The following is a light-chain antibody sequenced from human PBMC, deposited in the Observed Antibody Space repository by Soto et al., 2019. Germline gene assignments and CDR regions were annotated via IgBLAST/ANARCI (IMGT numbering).Light chain of an antibody. J-gene: IGKJ1*01. V-gene: IGKV3-15*01. CDR2: GAS. CDR3: QQYNNWPQT. CDR1: QSVSSN. Sequence: ETVMTQSPVTLSVSPGERASLSCRASQSVSSNLAWYQQKPGQAPRLLIYGASTRATGIPARFSGSGSGTEFTLPISSLQSEDFAVYYCQQYNNWPQTFGQGTKVDIK.